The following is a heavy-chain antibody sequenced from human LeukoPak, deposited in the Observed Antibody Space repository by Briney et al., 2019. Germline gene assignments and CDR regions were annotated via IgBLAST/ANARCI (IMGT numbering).Heavy chain of an antibody. CDR2: IYYSGST. CDR1: GGSISSYY. Sequence: SETLSLTCTVSGGSISSYYWSWIRQPPGKGLEWIGYIYYSGSTNYNPSLESRVTISVDTSKNQFSLKLSSVTAADTAVYYCARASYDSSGYFLFDYWGQGTLVTVSS. J-gene: IGHJ4*02. D-gene: IGHD3-22*01. V-gene: IGHV4-59*01. CDR3: ARASYDSSGYFLFDY.